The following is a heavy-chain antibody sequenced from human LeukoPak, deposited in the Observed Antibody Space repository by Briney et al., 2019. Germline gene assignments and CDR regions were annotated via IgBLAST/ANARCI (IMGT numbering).Heavy chain of an antibody. D-gene: IGHD3-3*01. CDR1: GFTFSSYG. J-gene: IGHJ4*02. Sequence: GGSLRLSCAASGFTFSSYGMHWVRQAPGKGLEWVALIPHDGSNKYYADSVKGRFTISRDNSKNTLYLQMNSLRAEDTAVYYYAKDGGGEIRFLEWLLAYYFDYWGRGTLVTASS. V-gene: IGHV3-30*18. CDR2: IPHDGSNK. CDR3: AKDGGGEIRFLEWLLAYYFDY.